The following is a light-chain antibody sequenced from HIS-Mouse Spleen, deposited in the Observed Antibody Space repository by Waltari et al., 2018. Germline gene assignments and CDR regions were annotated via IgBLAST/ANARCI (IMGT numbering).Light chain of an antibody. CDR3: QSADSSGTYIWV. J-gene: IGLJ3*02. Sequence: SYELTQPPSVSVSPGQTARITCSGDALPKQYAYWYQQKPGQAPVLVIYKDSERPSGIPERVSGSSSGTTVTLTISGVQAEDEADYYCQSADSSGTYIWVFGGGTKLTVL. V-gene: IGLV3-25*03. CDR2: KDS. CDR1: ALPKQY.